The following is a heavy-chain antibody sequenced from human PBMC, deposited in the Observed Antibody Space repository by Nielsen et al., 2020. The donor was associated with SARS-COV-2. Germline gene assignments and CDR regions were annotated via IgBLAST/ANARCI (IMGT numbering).Heavy chain of an antibody. Sequence: GGSLRLSCAASGFTFSNYAMHWLRQAPGKGLEWVAIISHDGSNNHYADSVKGRFTISRDNSKNTLYLQMNSLRAEDTAVYYCARDLQGLQSAGYGMDVWGQGTTVTVSS. V-gene: IGHV3-30-3*01. D-gene: IGHD3-16*01. J-gene: IGHJ6*02. CDR2: ISHDGSNN. CDR1: GFTFSNYA. CDR3: ARDLQGLQSAGYGMDV.